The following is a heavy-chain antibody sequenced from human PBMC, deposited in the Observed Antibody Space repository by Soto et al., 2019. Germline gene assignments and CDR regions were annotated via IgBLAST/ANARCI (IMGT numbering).Heavy chain of an antibody. D-gene: IGHD3-22*01. Sequence: QVQLQQWGAGLLKPSETLSLTCAVYGGSFSGYYWSWIRQPPGKGLEWIGEINHSGSTNYNPSLTGRVTISVDTSKNQFSLKLSSVTAADTAVYYCARVGGYYDSSGYYYAYWGQGTLVTVSS. V-gene: IGHV4-34*01. J-gene: IGHJ4*02. CDR2: INHSGST. CDR1: GGSFSGYY. CDR3: ARVGGYYDSSGYYYAY.